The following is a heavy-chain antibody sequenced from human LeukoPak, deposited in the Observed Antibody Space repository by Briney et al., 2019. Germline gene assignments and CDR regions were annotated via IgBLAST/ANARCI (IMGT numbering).Heavy chain of an antibody. CDR2: INPSGGST. Sequence: ASVKVSCKAAGYTFTSYYMHWVRQAPGQGLEWMGIINPSGGSTSYAQKFQGRVTMTRDTSTSTVYMELSSLRSEDTAVYYCAREGDYYDSSGYYSFDYWGQGTLVTVSS. D-gene: IGHD3-22*01. J-gene: IGHJ4*02. V-gene: IGHV1-46*01. CDR3: AREGDYYDSSGYYSFDY. CDR1: GYTFTSYY.